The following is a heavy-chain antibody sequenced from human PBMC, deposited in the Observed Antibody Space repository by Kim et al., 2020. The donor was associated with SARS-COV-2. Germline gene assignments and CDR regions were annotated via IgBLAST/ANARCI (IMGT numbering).Heavy chain of an antibody. D-gene: IGHD6-13*01. CDR1: GFTFSSYA. V-gene: IGHV3-30-3*01. J-gene: IGHJ6*02. CDR3: AREGGGSSWSRAYYYYGMDV. Sequence: GGSLRLSCAASGFTFSSYAMHWVRQAPGKGLEWVAVISCDGSNKYYADSVKGRFTISRDNSKNTLYLQMNSLRAEDTAVYYCAREGGGSSWSRAYYYYGMDVWGQGTTVTVSS. CDR2: ISCDGSNK.